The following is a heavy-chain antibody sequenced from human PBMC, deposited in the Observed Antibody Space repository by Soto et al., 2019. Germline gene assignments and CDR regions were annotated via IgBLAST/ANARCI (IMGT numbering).Heavy chain of an antibody. D-gene: IGHD3-9*01. CDR3: ARDLATFTIFLCPGQH. V-gene: IGHV3-30-3*01. CDR2: ISYDGSNK. CDR1: GFTFSSYA. J-gene: IGHJ1*01. Sequence: PGGSLRLSCAASGFTFSSYAMHWVRQAPGKGLEWVAVISYDGSNKYYADSVKGRFTISRDNSKNTLYLQMNSLRAEDTAVYYCARDLATFTIFLCPGQHWGQGTLVTVSS.